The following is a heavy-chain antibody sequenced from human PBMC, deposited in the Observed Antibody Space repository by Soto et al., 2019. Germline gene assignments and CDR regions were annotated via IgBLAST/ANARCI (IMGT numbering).Heavy chain of an antibody. CDR2: ILPFFGTA. Sequence: QVHLVQSGAEVKKPGSSVKVSCKYSGGTFRTESINWVRQAPGQGLEWMGGILPFFGTADYAPRFQGRVTITADGATTPAYMELSSLTSQDPAVYFWARGHEYGGNSDAVDVWGQGTMVTVSS. CDR1: GGTFRTES. D-gene: IGHD4-17*01. V-gene: IGHV1-69*13. J-gene: IGHJ3*01. CDR3: ARGHEYGGNSDAVDV.